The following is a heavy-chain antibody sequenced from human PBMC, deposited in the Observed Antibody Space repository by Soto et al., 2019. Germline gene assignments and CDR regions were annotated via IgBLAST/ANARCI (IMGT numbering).Heavy chain of an antibody. CDR1: GGSISSGDYY. V-gene: IGHV4-30-4*01. D-gene: IGHD3-22*01. CDR2: IYYSGST. J-gene: IGHJ1*01. CDR3: ARDSPDSSGYSEYFQH. Sequence: QVQLQESGPGLVKPSQTLSLTCTVSGGSISSGDYYWSWIRQPPGKGLEWIGYIYYSGSTYYNPSLKSRVTISVDTSKHQFSLKLSSVTAADTAVYYCARDSPDSSGYSEYFQHWGQGTLVTVSS.